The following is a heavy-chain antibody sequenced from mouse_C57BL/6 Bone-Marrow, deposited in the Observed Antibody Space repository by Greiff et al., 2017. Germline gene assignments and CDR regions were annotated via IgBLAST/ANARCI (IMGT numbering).Heavy chain of an antibody. CDR1: GFNIKDDY. Sequence: VQLKQSEAELVRPGASVKLSCTASGFNIKDDYMHWVKQRPEQGLEWIGWIDPENGDTEYASKFQGKATITADTSSNTAYLPLSSLTSEDTAVYYCSMDYYFDYWGQGTTLTVSS. J-gene: IGHJ2*01. V-gene: IGHV14-4*01. CDR3: SMDYYFDY. CDR2: IDPENGDT.